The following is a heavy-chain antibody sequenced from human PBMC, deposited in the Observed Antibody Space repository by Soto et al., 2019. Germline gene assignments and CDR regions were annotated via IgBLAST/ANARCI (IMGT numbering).Heavy chain of an antibody. Sequence: QVQRVQSGAEVKKPGASVKVSCKASGYTLTNYGITWVRQAPGQGLVCMGWINTYNGNTNYTQKVQSRVTMTTDRSASIVYMELRSLRSDDTAVYYCTRDIGCFRTRCHTRPDYWGQGSLVTFSS. J-gene: IGHJ4*02. CDR2: INTYNGNT. D-gene: IGHD2-2*01. V-gene: IGHV1-18*01. CDR1: GYTLTNYG. CDR3: TRDIGCFRTRCHTRPDY.